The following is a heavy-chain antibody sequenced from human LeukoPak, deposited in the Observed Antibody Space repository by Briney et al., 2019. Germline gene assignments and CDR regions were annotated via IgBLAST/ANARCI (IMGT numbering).Heavy chain of an antibody. V-gene: IGHV1-69*04. J-gene: IGHJ4*02. D-gene: IGHD5-18*01. Sequence: GAPVTVSCKASGGTFSSYAISWVRQAPGQGLEWMGRIIPILGIANYAQKFQGRVTITADKSTSTAYMELSSLRSEDTAVYYCASIVDTAVFDYWGQGTLVTVSS. CDR2: IIPILGIA. CDR3: ASIVDTAVFDY. CDR1: GGTFSSYA.